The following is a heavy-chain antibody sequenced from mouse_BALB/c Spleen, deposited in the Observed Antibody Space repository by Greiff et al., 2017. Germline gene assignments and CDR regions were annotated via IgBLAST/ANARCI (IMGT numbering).Heavy chain of an antibody. Sequence: EVMLVESGGGLVKPGGSLKLSCAASGFTFSSYAMSWVRQTPETRLEWVASISSGGSTYYPDSVKGRFTISRDNARNILYLQMSSLRSEDTAMYYCARGGSFYAMDYWGQGTSVTVAS. CDR2: ISSGGST. D-gene: IGHD1-1*02. V-gene: IGHV5-6-5*01. J-gene: IGHJ4*01. CDR1: GFTFSSYA. CDR3: ARGGSFYAMDY.